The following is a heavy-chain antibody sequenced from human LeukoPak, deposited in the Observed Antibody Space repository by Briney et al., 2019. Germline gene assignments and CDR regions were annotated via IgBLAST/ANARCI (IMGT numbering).Heavy chain of an antibody. CDR1: GFTFSSYA. D-gene: IGHD3-16*02. CDR2: ISGSGGST. Sequence: GGSLRLSCAASGFTFSSYAMSWVRQAPGKGLEWVSAISGSGGSTYYADSVKGRFTISRDNSKNTLYLQMNSLRAEDTAVCYCAKERYYDYVWGSYRYFDYWGQGTLVTVSS. CDR3: AKERYYDYVWGSYRYFDY. J-gene: IGHJ4*02. V-gene: IGHV3-23*01.